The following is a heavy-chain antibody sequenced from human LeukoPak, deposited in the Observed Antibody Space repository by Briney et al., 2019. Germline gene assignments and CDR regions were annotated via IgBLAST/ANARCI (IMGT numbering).Heavy chain of an antibody. CDR3: ARTWEYCSGGSCYSTGADAFDI. CDR2: INPNSGGT. Sequence: ASVKVSCKASGYTFTGYYMHWVRQAPGQGLEWMGWINPNSGGTNYAQKFQGRVTMTRDTSISTAYMELSSLRSEDTAVYYCARTWEYCSGGSCYSTGADAFDIWGQGTMVTVSS. V-gene: IGHV1-2*02. CDR1: GYTFTGYY. D-gene: IGHD2-15*01. J-gene: IGHJ3*02.